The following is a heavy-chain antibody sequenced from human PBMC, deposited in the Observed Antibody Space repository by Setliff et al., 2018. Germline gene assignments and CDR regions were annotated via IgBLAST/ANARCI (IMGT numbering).Heavy chain of an antibody. CDR3: AGTCSGSGCYAGLES. CDR1: GFTFSTYR. V-gene: IGHV3-33*08. D-gene: IGHD2-15*01. J-gene: IGHJ4*02. Sequence: GGSLRLSCAASGFTFSTYRMHWVRQAPGKGLEWVAVIWDDGGNKYHADSVKGRFTISRDNSKNTLYLQMNSLRPEDTAVYYCAGTCSGSGCYAGLESWGQGTPVTVS. CDR2: IWDDGGNK.